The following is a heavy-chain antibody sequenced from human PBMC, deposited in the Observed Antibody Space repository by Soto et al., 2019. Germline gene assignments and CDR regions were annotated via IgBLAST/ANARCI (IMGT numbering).Heavy chain of an antibody. CDR2: ISSHSAYI. Sequence: EVQLVESGGGLVKPGGSLRLSCADSGFTFSYYSMHWVRQAPGKGLEWVSAISSHSAYIYYADSVKGRFTISRDNAKNSLYLQMNSLSAEDTATYFCARGGREITTDFDFWGQGTLVTVSS. J-gene: IGHJ4*02. V-gene: IGHV3-21*01. CDR3: ARGGREITTDFDF. CDR1: GFTFSYYS. D-gene: IGHD3-22*01.